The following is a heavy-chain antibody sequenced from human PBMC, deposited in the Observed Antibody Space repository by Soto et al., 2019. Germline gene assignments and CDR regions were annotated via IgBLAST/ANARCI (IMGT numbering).Heavy chain of an antibody. J-gene: IGHJ5*01. CDR3: AKDWGSSGWFNWFDS. V-gene: IGHV3-30*18. CDR2: IAHNGFSQ. Sequence: QVQLVESGGGVVQPGTSLRLSCVVSGFTLSNTGVHWVRQAPGKGLEWVAMIAHNGFSQFYVDSVKGRFNISRDNSKNTVYLQMHSLRPEDTSVYYCAKDWGSSGWFNWFDSWGQGTLVTVSS. D-gene: IGHD6-19*01. CDR1: GFTLSNTG.